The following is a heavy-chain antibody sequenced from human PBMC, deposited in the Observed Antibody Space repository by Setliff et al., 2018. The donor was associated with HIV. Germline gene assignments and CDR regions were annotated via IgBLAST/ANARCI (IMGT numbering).Heavy chain of an antibody. Sequence: PSETLSLTCAVYGGSFNDYYWTWIRQPPGKGLEWIGEIDHSGSTKYHASLKSRVTISIDTSKNQFSLKLSSVTAADTAVYYCARGWGHDGFDFWGQGTMVTVSS. V-gene: IGHV4-34*01. J-gene: IGHJ3*01. CDR3: ARGWGHDGFDF. CDR2: IDHSGST. D-gene: IGHD7-27*01. CDR1: GGSFNDYY.